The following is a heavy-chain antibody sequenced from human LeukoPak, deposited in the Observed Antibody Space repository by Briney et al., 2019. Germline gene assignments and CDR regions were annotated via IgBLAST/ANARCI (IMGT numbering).Heavy chain of an antibody. CDR1: GGSISSNSNY. CDR3: ARQAVWLFDH. CDR2: ISYGGST. D-gene: IGHD2-21*01. J-gene: IGHJ4*02. V-gene: IGHV4-39*01. Sequence: PSETLSLTCTVSGGSISSNSNYWAWIRQPPGRGLEWIGSISYGGSTYYSPSLESRVTISVDTSKNQFSLRLSSVTAADTAVYYCARQAVWLFDHWGQGTLVTVSS.